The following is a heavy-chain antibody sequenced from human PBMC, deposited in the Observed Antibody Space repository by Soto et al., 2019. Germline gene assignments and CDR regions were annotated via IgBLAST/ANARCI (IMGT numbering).Heavy chain of an antibody. D-gene: IGHD3-22*01. CDR2: IYYSGST. CDR1: GGPISSGGYY. V-gene: IGHV4-31*03. Sequence: PSETLSLTCTVSGGPISSGGYYWSWIRQHPGKGLEWIGYIYYSGSTYYNPSLKSRVTISVDTSKNQFSLKLSSVTAADTAVYYCARDSRGYYDSSGRYHYYYYGMDVWGQGTTVTVSS. J-gene: IGHJ6*02. CDR3: ARDSRGYYDSSGRYHYYYYGMDV.